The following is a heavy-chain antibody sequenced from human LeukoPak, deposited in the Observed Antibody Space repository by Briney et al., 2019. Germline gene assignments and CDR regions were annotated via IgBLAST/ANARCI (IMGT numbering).Heavy chain of an antibody. Sequence: TGGSLRLSCAASGFTFSNAWMSWVRQAPGKGLEWVGRIKSKTGGGTTDYAAPVKGRFTISRDDSKNTLYLQMNSLKTEDTAVYYCTIMDVWGQGTTVTVSS. CDR2: IKSKTGGGTT. CDR1: GFTFSNAW. J-gene: IGHJ6*02. CDR3: TIMDV. V-gene: IGHV3-15*01.